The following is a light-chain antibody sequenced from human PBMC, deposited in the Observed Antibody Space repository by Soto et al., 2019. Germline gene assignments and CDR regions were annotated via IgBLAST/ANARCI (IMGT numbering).Light chain of an antibody. CDR2: AAS. CDR3: QKYSSVPV. Sequence: DIQMTQSPSSLSASVGDRVTITCRASQGISNYVAWYQQKPGKPPKLLIYAASTLQSGVSSRFSGSGSGTDFTLTINSLQPEDVATYSCQKYSSVPVFGTGTKVDIK. V-gene: IGKV1-27*01. CDR1: QGISNY. J-gene: IGKJ3*01.